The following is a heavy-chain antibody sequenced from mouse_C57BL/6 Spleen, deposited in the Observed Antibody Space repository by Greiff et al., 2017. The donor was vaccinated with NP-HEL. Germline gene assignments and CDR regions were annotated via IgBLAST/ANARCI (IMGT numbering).Heavy chain of an antibody. Sequence: VQLQQSGTELVKPGASVKLSCKASGYTFTSYWMHWVKQRPGQGLEWIGNINPSNGGTNYNEKFKSKATLTVDKSSSTAYMQLSSLTYEDSAVYYCARGYSNYEYYFDYWGQGTTLTVSS. V-gene: IGHV1-53*01. D-gene: IGHD2-5*01. CDR1: GYTFTSYW. CDR2: INPSNGGT. J-gene: IGHJ2*01. CDR3: ARGYSNYEYYFDY.